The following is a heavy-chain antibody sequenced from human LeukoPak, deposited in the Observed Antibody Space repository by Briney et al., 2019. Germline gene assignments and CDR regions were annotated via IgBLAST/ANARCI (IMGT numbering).Heavy chain of an antibody. Sequence: PGRSLRLSCATSGFTFSDYSMHWVHQAPGKGPEWISYISNDRSSVADSVKGRFTISRDNAENSLFLQMNSLRDEDTAVYYCARDTDWSFDYWGQGILVTVSS. CDR1: GFTFSDYS. CDR2: ISNDRSSV. J-gene: IGHJ4*02. V-gene: IGHV3-48*02. D-gene: IGHD2-21*01. CDR3: ARDTDWSFDY.